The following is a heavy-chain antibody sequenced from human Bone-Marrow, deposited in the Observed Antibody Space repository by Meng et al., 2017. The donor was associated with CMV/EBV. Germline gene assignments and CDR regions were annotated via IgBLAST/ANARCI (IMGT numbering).Heavy chain of an antibody. D-gene: IGHD7-27*01. CDR3: ASMLTGDPLRDY. V-gene: IGHV4-30-4*08. J-gene: IGHJ4*02. CDR2: IYYSGST. Sequence: QVQLQGPGPGRVKPPQPLSLTCTVSGGSIRSGDYYWSWIRQPPGKGLEWIGYIYYSGSTYYNPSLKSRVTISVDTSKNQFSLKLSSVTAADTAVYYCASMLTGDPLRDYWGQGTLVTVSS. CDR1: GGSIRSGDYY.